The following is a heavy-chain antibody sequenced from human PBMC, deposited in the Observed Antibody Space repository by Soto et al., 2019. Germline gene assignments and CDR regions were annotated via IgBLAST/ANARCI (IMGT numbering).Heavy chain of an antibody. CDR3: ARVRLGYCSGGSCYRDYGMDV. J-gene: IGHJ6*02. CDR2: ISSSSSYI. Sequence: GGSLRLSCAASGFTFSSYSMNWVRQAPGKGLEWVSSISSSSSYIYYADSVKGRFTISRDNAKNSLYLQMNSLRAEDTAVYYCARVRLGYCSGGSCYRDYGMDVWGQGTTVTVSS. CDR1: GFTFSSYS. V-gene: IGHV3-21*01. D-gene: IGHD2-15*01.